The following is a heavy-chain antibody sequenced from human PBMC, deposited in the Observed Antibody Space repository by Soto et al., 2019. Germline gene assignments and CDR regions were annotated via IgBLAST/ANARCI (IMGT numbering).Heavy chain of an antibody. Sequence: PSETLSLTCTVSGGSISSYYWSWIRQPPGKGLEWIGYIYYSGSTNYNPSLKSRVTISVDTSKNQFSLKLSSVTAADTAVYYCARCSGGSCYGLAYWGQGTLVTVSS. CDR3: ARCSGGSCYGLAY. CDR2: IYYSGST. J-gene: IGHJ4*02. V-gene: IGHV4-59*01. CDR1: GGSISSYY. D-gene: IGHD2-15*01.